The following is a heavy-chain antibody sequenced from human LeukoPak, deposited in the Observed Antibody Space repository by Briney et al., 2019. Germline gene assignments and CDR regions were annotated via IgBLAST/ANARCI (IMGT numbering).Heavy chain of an antibody. CDR3: ARGMFSGLDY. D-gene: IGHD3-10*01. Sequence: SETLSLTCTVYGGSFSGYYWSWIRQPPGKGLEWIGEINHSGSTNYNPSLKSRVTISVDTSKNQFSLKLSSVTAADTAVYYCARGMFSGLDYWGQGTLVTVSS. V-gene: IGHV4-34*01. J-gene: IGHJ4*02. CDR2: INHSGST. CDR1: GGSFSGYY.